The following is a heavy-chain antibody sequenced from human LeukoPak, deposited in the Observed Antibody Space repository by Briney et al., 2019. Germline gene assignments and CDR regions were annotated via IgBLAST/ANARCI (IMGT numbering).Heavy chain of an antibody. CDR3: ARDSYGGNSGDY. Sequence: PSETLSLTCTVSGGSISSGGYYWSWIRQPPGKGLEWIGYIYHSGSTYYNPSLKSRVTISVDRSKNQFSLKLSSVTAADTAVYYCARDSYGGNSGDYWGQGTLVTVSS. D-gene: IGHD4-23*01. CDR1: GGSISSGGYY. CDR2: IYHSGST. J-gene: IGHJ4*02. V-gene: IGHV4-30-2*01.